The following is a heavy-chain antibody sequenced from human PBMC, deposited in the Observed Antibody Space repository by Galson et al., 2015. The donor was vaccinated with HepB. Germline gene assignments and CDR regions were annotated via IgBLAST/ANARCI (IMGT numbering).Heavy chain of an antibody. CDR3: ARGYSSSWYSGLGC. J-gene: IGHJ4*02. V-gene: IGHV3-53*01. D-gene: IGHD6-13*01. Sequence: SLRLSCAASGFAVSSNYMNWVRQAPGKGLEWVSIIYIDGRTDYADSVKGRFTISRDNSKNTLSLQMNSLRAEDTAVYYCARGYSSSWYSGLGCWGQGTLVTVSS. CDR1: GFAVSSNY. CDR2: IYIDGRT.